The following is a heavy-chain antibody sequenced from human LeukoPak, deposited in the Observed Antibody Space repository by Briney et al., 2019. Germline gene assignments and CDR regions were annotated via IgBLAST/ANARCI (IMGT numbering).Heavy chain of an antibody. V-gene: IGHV1-2*02. Sequence: ASVKVSCKTSGYTFIHYYMHWVRQAPGQGLEWMAWINPSTGDTNYAQKFQGRVTMTRDTSIRTVYMELSSLRSDDTAVYYCARDPSISSSPLRPTYYSYYGTDVWGQGPTVTVSS. CDR1: GYTFIHYY. D-gene: IGHD6-6*01. J-gene: IGHJ6*02. CDR2: INPSTGDT. CDR3: ARDPSISSSPLRPTYYSYYGTDV.